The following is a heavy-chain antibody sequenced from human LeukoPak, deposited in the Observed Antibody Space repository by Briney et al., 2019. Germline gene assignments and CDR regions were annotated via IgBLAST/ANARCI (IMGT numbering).Heavy chain of an antibody. Sequence: GGSLRLSCAASGFTFSSYGMHWVRQAPGKGLEWVAVISYDGSNEYYADSVKGRFTISRDNSKNTLYLQMNSLRAGDTAVYYCALHDSSGYYNYWGQGTLVTVSS. J-gene: IGHJ4*02. CDR3: ALHDSSGYYNY. D-gene: IGHD3-22*01. V-gene: IGHV3-30*03. CDR2: ISYDGSNE. CDR1: GFTFSSYG.